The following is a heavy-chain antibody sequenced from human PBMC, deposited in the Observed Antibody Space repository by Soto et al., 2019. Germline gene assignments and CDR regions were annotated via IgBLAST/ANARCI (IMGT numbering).Heavy chain of an antibody. J-gene: IGHJ4*02. D-gene: IGHD3-10*01. CDR3: AKSTSGGKVDY. Sequence: GGSLRLSCAASGFTFSSYSMNWVRQAPGKGLEWVSYISSSSSTIYYADSVKGRFTISRDNAKNSLYLQMNSLRAEDTAVYYCAKSTSGGKVDYWGQGTLVTVSS. CDR2: ISSSSSTI. CDR1: GFTFSSYS. V-gene: IGHV3-48*01.